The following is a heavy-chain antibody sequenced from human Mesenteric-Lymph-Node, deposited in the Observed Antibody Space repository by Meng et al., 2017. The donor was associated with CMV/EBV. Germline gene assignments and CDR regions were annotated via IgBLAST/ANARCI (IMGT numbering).Heavy chain of an antibody. D-gene: IGHD5/OR15-5a*01. J-gene: IGHJ3*02. V-gene: IGHV3-20*04. CDR3: ASLSTEDAFDI. CDR2: INWNGGST. Sequence: GESLKISCAASGFTFDDYGMSWVRQAPGKGLEWVSGINWNGGSTGYADSVKGRFTISRDNAKNSLYLQMNSLRAEDTALYYCASLSTEDAFDIWGHGTMVTVSS. CDR1: GFTFDDYG.